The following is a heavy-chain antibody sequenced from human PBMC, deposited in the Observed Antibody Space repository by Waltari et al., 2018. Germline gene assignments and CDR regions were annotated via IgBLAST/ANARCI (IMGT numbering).Heavy chain of an antibody. CDR3: ATVAGGEQQLVRRGYYFDY. Sequence: EVQLVQSGAEVKKPGATVKISCKASGYTFTDYYMHWVQQAPGKGLEGMGRVGPEDGETIYAEKFQGRGTITADTATDTADMGLSSLRSEDTAVYYCATVAGGEQQLVRRGYYFDYWGQGTLVTVSS. J-gene: IGHJ4*02. CDR2: VGPEDGET. D-gene: IGHD6-13*01. CDR1: GYTFTDYY. V-gene: IGHV1-69-2*01.